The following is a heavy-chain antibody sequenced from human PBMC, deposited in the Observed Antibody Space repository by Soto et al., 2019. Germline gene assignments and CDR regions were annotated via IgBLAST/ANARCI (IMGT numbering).Heavy chain of an antibody. D-gene: IGHD2-15*01. CDR1: GYTFTNYG. V-gene: IGHV1-18*01. CDR3: ARRGSNKWDEDFDF. J-gene: IGHJ4*02. Sequence: QVQLVQSGAEVKKPGASVKASCQASGYTFTNYGISWVRQAPGQGLEWVGWISPYNGDTRYAQNVQGRVTLTTDTSTSAACMELRSLRSDDTALYYCARRGSNKWDEDFDFWGQGTLVTVSS. CDR2: ISPYNGDT.